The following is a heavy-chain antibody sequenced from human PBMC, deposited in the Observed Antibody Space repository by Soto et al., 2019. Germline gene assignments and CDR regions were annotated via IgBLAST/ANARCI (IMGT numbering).Heavy chain of an antibody. CDR1: GFTFSNAW. J-gene: IGHJ2*01. D-gene: IGHD2-21*02. CDR2: IKSKTDGGTT. V-gene: IGHV3-15*01. Sequence: EVQLVESGGGLVKPGGSLRLSCAASGFTFSNAWMSWVRQAPGKGLEWVGRIKSKTDGGTTDYAAPVKGRFTISRDDSKNTLYRQMNSLKTEDTAVYYCTTVAYCGGDCYSNRYFDLWGRGTLVTVSS. CDR3: TTVAYCGGDCYSNRYFDL.